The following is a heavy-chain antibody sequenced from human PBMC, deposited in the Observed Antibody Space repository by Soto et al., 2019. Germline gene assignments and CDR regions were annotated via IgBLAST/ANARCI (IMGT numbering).Heavy chain of an antibody. CDR2: ISAYNGNT. Sequence: QVPLVQSGAEVKKPGASVKVSCKASGYTFTSYGISWVRQAPGQGLEWMGWISAYNGNTNYAQKLQGRVTMTTDTSTSTAYMELRSLRSDDTAVYYCARDYPDSSGYYYYYGMDVWGQGTTVTVSS. D-gene: IGHD3-22*01. J-gene: IGHJ6*02. CDR3: ARDYPDSSGYYYYYGMDV. V-gene: IGHV1-18*01. CDR1: GYTFTSYG.